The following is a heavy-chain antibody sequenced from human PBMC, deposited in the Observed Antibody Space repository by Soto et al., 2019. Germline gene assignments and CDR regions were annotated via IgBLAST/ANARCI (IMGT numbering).Heavy chain of an antibody. V-gene: IGHV1-69*06. J-gene: IGHJ4*02. CDR1: GGTFSSYA. CDR3: ARSRYCSGGSCYNFDS. CDR2: IMPIFGTG. Sequence: SVKVSCKASGGTFSSYAISWVRQAPGQGLEWMGGIMPIFGTGNYAQKLQGRVTINADKSTSTAYMELSSLTSEDTAVYYCARSRYCSGGSCYNFDSWGQGTLVTVSS. D-gene: IGHD2-15*01.